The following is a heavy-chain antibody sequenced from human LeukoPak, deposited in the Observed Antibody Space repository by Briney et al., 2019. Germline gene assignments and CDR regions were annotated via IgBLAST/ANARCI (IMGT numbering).Heavy chain of an antibody. CDR3: ATVYYDSREFDY. V-gene: IGHV3-23*01. D-gene: IGHD3-22*01. CDR2: INTNGGST. Sequence: GGSLRLSCAASGFTFSSYEMNWVRQAPGKGLEWVAAINTNGGSTYYADSVKGRFTISRDNSKNTLYLQMNSLRAEDTAVYYCATVYYDSREFDYWGQGTLVTVSS. J-gene: IGHJ4*02. CDR1: GFTFSSYE.